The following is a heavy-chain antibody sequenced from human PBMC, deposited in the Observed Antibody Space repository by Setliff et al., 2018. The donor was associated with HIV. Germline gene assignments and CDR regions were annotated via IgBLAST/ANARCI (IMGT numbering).Heavy chain of an antibody. D-gene: IGHD5-12*01. J-gene: IGHJ4*02. CDR1: GYNFATYY. Sequence: GESLKISCRTSGYNFATYYIAWVRQMPGKGPEWMGSVNPGDSSTKYNPSLQGQVTMSADKLINTAYLQRSSLKASDTAMYYCATRLLGYSGYGYWGQGTLVTAPQ. CDR3: ATRLLGYSGYGY. V-gene: IGHV5-51*04. CDR2: VNPGDSST.